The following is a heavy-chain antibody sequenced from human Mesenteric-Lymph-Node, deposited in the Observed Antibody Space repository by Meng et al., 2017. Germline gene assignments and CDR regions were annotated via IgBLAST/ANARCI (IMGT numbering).Heavy chain of an antibody. CDR1: GGSISSYY. V-gene: IGHV4-59*01. CDR2: IYYSGST. J-gene: IGHJ4*02. D-gene: IGHD6-19*01. Sequence: GSLRLSCTVSGGSISSYYWSWIRQPPGKGLEWIGYIYYSGSTNYNPSLKSRVTISVDTSKNQFSLKLSSVTAADTAVYYCARDLGYSSGPYFDYWGQG. CDR3: ARDLGYSSGPYFDY.